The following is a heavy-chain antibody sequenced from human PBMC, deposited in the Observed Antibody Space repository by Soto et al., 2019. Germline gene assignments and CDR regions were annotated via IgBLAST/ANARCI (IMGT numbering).Heavy chain of an antibody. CDR3: AKGPGPSC. D-gene: IGHD6-6*01. V-gene: IGHV3-23*04. CDR2: VNGGSGNT. Sequence: EVQLVESGGDLVQPGGSLRLSCAVSGFTLNSNAISWVRQAPGKGLEYIAVVNGGSGNTSYADSVKGRFTISRDNAKSLVHLQMNSRSGEDTAMYYWAKGPGPSCWGQGTLVTVSS. J-gene: IGHJ4*02. CDR1: GFTLNSNA.